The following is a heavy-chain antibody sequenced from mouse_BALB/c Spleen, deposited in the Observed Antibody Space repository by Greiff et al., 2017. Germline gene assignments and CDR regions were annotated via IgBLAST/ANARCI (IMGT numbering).Heavy chain of an antibody. Sequence: EVQRVESGGGLVQPGGSRKLSCAASGFTFSSFGMHWVRQAPEKGLEWVAYISSGSSTIYYADTVKGRFTISRDNPKNTLFLQMTSLRSEDTAMYYCARLTGRGYFDVWGAGTTVTVSS. CDR1: GFTFSSFG. J-gene: IGHJ1*01. V-gene: IGHV5-17*02. CDR2: ISSGSSTI. D-gene: IGHD4-1*01. CDR3: ARLTGRGYFDV.